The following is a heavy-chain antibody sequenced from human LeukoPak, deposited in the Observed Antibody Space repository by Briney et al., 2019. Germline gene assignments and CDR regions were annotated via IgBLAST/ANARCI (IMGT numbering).Heavy chain of an antibody. Sequence: QTGGSLRLSCAVSGFTFRSYSMNWVRQAPGKGLEWVSNIDSRSSTIYYADSVKGRFTISRDNAKNSLYLQMNSLRAEDTAVYYCASELRFGYWGQGTLVTVSS. V-gene: IGHV3-48*04. CDR3: ASELRFGY. CDR1: GFTFRSYS. CDR2: IDSRSSTI. J-gene: IGHJ4*02.